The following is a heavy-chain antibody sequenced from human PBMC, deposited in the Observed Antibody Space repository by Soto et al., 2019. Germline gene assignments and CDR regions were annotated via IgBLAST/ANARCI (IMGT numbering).Heavy chain of an antibody. CDR1: GGSFNDYY. CDR2: INHTGHT. CDR3: AGAGHLFDY. Sequence: QVQLQQWGAGLLKPSETLSLTCAVYGGSFNDYYWSWIRQPPGKGLEWIGEINHTGHTNYNPSLKSRVTISVDTTKNQFSLQLSSVTAADTAVYSCAGAGHLFDYWGQGILVTVSS. J-gene: IGHJ4*02. V-gene: IGHV4-34*01.